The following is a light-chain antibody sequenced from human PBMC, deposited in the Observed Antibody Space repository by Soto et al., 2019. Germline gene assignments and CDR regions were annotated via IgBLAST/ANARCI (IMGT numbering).Light chain of an antibody. J-gene: IGKJ5*01. V-gene: IGKV1-39*01. CDR1: QSIATY. CDR2: AAS. CDR3: QQLNSYPIT. Sequence: DIEMTQSPSSLSVSVGDSVTINCRTSQSIATYLNWYQQKPGKAPKLLIYAASTLQSGVPSRFSGSGSGTDFTLTISSLQSEDFATYYCQQLNSYPITFGQGTRLEIK.